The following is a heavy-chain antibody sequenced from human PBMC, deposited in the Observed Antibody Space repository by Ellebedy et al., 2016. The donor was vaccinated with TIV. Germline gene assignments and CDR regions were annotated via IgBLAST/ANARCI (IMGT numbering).Heavy chain of an antibody. CDR1: GGSFSGYY. CDR3: ARGRRYSDSSGYFLDY. J-gene: IGHJ4*02. Sequence: SETLSLXXAVYGGSFSGYYWTWIRQAPGKGLEWIGEINDSGTTNYNPSLKSRVTISVDTSKNQFSLKVSSVTAADTAVYYCARGRRYSDSSGYFLDYWGRGALVTVSS. CDR2: INDSGTT. V-gene: IGHV4-34*01. D-gene: IGHD3-22*01.